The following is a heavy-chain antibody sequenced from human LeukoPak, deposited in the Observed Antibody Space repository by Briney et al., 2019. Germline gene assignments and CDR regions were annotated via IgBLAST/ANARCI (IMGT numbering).Heavy chain of an antibody. D-gene: IGHD5-18*01. Sequence: SGGSLRLSCAASGFTFSSYWMHWVRHAPGKGLEWVAFIRYDGSNTYYADSVKGRFTISRDNSKNTLYLQMSSLRAEDTAVYYCAKDITAMGDYWGQGTLVTVSS. CDR2: IRYDGSNT. CDR1: GFTFSSYW. CDR3: AKDITAMGDY. V-gene: IGHV3-30*02. J-gene: IGHJ4*02.